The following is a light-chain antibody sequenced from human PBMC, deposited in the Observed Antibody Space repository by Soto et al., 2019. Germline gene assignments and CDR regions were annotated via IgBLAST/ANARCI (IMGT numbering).Light chain of an antibody. Sequence: DIQMTQSPSTLSASVGDRVTITCRASQSISTWLAWYQQKPGNAPKLLIFDASNLEIGVPSRFSGRGSGTEFTLTIDSLQPDDFATYYCQQYNSDSRTFGQGTELDIK. CDR1: QSISTW. V-gene: IGKV1-5*01. CDR3: QQYNSDSRT. J-gene: IGKJ1*01. CDR2: DAS.